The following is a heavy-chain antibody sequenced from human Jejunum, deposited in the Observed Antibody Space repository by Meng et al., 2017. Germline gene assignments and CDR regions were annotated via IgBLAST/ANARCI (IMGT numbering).Heavy chain of an antibody. Sequence: HITLKGSGPTLVKPQQTLPLTCTFSGFSLSTDSVGVGWIRQPPGEALEWLALIYWDDDKRYSPSLKSKLTITKDTSKNQVVLTMTSMDPVDTATYYCAHADVLTGYGNFDYWGQGTLVTVSS. D-gene: IGHD3-9*01. CDR1: GFSLSTDSVG. J-gene: IGHJ4*02. V-gene: IGHV2-5*02. CDR3: AHADVLTGYGNFDY. CDR2: IYWDDDK.